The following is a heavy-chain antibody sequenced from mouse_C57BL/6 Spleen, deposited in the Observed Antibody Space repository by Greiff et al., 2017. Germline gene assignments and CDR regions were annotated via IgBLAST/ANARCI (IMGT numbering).Heavy chain of an antibody. CDR1: GYTFTSYW. CDR2: IDPSDSYT. V-gene: IGHV1-69*01. Sequence: QVQLQQPGAELVMPGASVKLSCKASGYTFTSYWMHWVKQRPGQGLEWIGEIDPSDSYTNYNQKFKGKSTLTVYKSSSTAYMQLSSLTSEDSAVYYCARRRDPYYFDYWGQGTTLTVSS. J-gene: IGHJ2*01. CDR3: ARRRDPYYFDY.